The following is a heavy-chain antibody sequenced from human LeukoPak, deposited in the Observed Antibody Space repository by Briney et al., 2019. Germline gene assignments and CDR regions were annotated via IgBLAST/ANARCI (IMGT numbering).Heavy chain of an antibody. CDR3: AKNLLGSGSFSWYFDL. D-gene: IGHD1-26*01. CDR2: ISASGDGT. Sequence: GGSLRLSCAASGFTFSSDGMSWVRPAAGKVLEWVSTISASGDGTVYADSVKGRVTISRDNSKNTLYLQMNSLRPEDTAVYSCAKNLLGSGSFSWYFDLWGRGTLVTVSS. J-gene: IGHJ2*01. V-gene: IGHV3-23*01. CDR1: GFTFSSDG.